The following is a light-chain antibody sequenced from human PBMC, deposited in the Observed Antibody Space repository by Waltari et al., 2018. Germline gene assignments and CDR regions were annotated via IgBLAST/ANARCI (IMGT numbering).Light chain of an antibody. CDR2: TTS. Sequence: DIQMTQSPFSLSASVGDRVTISCRATPDIGSALAWYQHKPGIAPKLLIFTTSRLESGVPSRFSGSRSGTDYSLTISSLQPEDFATYFCQQYYSNPITFGGGTKVEIE. CDR3: QQYYSNPIT. CDR1: PDIGSA. V-gene: IGKV1-NL1*01. J-gene: IGKJ4*01.